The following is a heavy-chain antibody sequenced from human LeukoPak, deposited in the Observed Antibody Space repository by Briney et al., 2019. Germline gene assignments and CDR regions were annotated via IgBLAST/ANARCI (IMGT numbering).Heavy chain of an antibody. CDR1: EFTFSSYS. J-gene: IGHJ4*02. Sequence: GGSLRLSCAGSEFTFSSYSIHWVRQAPGKGLEWVSSISGSSDDIYYADSVRGRFTVSRDNSKNSLYLQMKRLRAEDTALYYCARRGYHDYSGFDYWGQGTLVTVSS. D-gene: IGHD1-26*01. CDR2: ISGSSDDI. V-gene: IGHV3-21*06. CDR3: ARRGYHDYSGFDY.